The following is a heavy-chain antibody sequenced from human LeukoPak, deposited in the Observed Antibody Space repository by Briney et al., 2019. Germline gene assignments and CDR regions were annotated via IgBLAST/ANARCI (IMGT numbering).Heavy chain of an antibody. CDR1: GFTFSSYG. J-gene: IGHJ4*02. Sequence: GRSLRLSCAASGFTFSSYGMHWVRQAPGKGLEWVAVIWYGGSNKYYADSVKGRFTISRDNSKNTLYLQMNSLRAEDTAVYYCAKETAVAGQKGYYFDYWGQGTLVTVSS. D-gene: IGHD6-19*01. CDR3: AKETAVAGQKGYYFDY. V-gene: IGHV3-30*18. CDR2: IWYGGSNK.